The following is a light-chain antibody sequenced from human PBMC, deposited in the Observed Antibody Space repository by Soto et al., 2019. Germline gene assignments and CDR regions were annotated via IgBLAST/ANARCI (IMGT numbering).Light chain of an antibody. J-gene: IGLJ1*01. CDR1: NSDVGIYDF. Sequence: QPASVSGTPGQSITISCTGSNSDVGIYDFVSWYQHHPGRAPKLIVSEVSHRPSGVSNRFSGSKSGNTASLTISGLQSEDEADYYCISYTSDDVRYVFGTGTKVTVL. CDR2: EVS. V-gene: IGLV2-14*01. CDR3: ISYTSDDVRYV.